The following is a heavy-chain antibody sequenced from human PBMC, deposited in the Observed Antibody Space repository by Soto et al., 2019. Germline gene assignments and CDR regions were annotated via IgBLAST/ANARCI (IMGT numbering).Heavy chain of an antibody. CDR2: INHSGST. CDR3: AKMRGGSYYFYYHGMDV. Sequence: QVQLQQWGAGLLKPSETLSLTCAVYGGSFSAYYWSWIRQPPGKGLEWIGEINHSGSTNYNPSLKSRVTISVDTSKKQFSLRLSSATAADPAVYYCAKMRGGSYYFYYHGMDVWGQGTTVTVSS. D-gene: IGHD1-26*01. CDR1: GGSFSAYY. J-gene: IGHJ6*02. V-gene: IGHV4-34*02.